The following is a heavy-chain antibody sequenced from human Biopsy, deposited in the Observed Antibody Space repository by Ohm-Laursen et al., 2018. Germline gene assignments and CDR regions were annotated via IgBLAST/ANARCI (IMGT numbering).Heavy chain of an antibody. D-gene: IGHD6-19*01. CDR1: GDSLSSGPDN. CDR3: ARGMRSSGWPYFDS. Sequence: SDTLSLTCTVSGDSLSSGPDNWSWVRQPPGQGLEYIGFIYSGGNTNYNPSLQNRVTMSVDMPKNQFSLKLSSVTAADTAIYYCARGMRSSGWPYFDSWGQGTPVTVSS. CDR2: IYSGGNT. V-gene: IGHV4-61*01. J-gene: IGHJ4*02.